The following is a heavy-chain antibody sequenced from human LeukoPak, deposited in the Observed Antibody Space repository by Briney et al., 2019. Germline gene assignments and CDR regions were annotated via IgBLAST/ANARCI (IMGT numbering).Heavy chain of an antibody. Sequence: PGGSLRLSCAASGFTFSSYAMNWVRQAPGKELEWVSTISAGGAGTYYADSVKGRFTISRDNSKNTLYVQMNSLRVEDTAVYYCAKAGYSSGRKYGMDVWGQGTTVTVSS. CDR1: GFTFSSYA. V-gene: IGHV3-23*01. D-gene: IGHD6-19*01. CDR2: ISAGGAGT. CDR3: AKAGYSSGRKYGMDV. J-gene: IGHJ6*02.